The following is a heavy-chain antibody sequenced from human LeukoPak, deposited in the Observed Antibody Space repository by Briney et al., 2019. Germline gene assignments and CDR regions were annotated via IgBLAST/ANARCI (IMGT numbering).Heavy chain of an antibody. Sequence: ASVKVSCKASGYTFSHNSIHWVRQAPGQGLEWMGWINPNSGGTNSAQRFQGRVTMTRDTSISTAYMDLSSLRSDDTAVYYCTRGVGTSLFADWGQGALVTVSS. CDR2: INPNSGGT. J-gene: IGHJ4*02. V-gene: IGHV1-2*02. CDR1: GYTFSHNS. D-gene: IGHD2-2*01. CDR3: TRGVGTSLFAD.